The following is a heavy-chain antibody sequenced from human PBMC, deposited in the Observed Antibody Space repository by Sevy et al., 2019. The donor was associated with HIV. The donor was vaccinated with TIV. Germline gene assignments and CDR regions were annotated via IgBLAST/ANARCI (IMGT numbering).Heavy chain of an antibody. J-gene: IGHJ4*02. V-gene: IGHV1-2*02. CDR2: INPNSGGT. D-gene: IGHD3-16*02. CDR1: GYTFTGYY. CDR3: ARGDDYVWGSYRYYFDY. Sequence: ASLKVSCKASGYTFTGYYMHWVRQAPGQGLEWMGWINPNSGGTNYAQKFQGRVTMTRDTSISTAYMELSRLRSDDTAVYYCARGDDYVWGSYRYYFDYWGQGTLVTVSS.